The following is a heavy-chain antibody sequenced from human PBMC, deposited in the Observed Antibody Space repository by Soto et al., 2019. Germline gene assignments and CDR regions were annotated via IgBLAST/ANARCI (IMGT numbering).Heavy chain of an antibody. CDR3: ARWGRDNWNDGGAFDI. V-gene: IGHV3-48*03. CDR1: GFTFSSYE. CDR2: ISSSGSTI. J-gene: IGHJ3*02. D-gene: IGHD1-1*01. Sequence: GESLKISCAASGFTFSSYEMNWVRQAPGKGLEWVSYISSSGSTIYYADSVKGRFTISRDNAKNSLYLQMNSLRAEDTAVYYCARWGRDNWNDGGAFDIWGQGTMVTVSS.